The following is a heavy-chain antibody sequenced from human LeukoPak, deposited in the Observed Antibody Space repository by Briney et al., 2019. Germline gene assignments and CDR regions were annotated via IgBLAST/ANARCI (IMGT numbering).Heavy chain of an antibody. Sequence: GGSLRLSRAASGFTFDDYAMHWVRQAPGKGPEWVSGISWNSGSIGYADSVKGRFTISRDNAKNSLYLQMNSLRAEDMALYYCAKDMGDSIAARPGAFDYWGQGTLVTVSS. J-gene: IGHJ4*02. CDR1: GFTFDDYA. V-gene: IGHV3-9*03. CDR2: ISWNSGSI. D-gene: IGHD6-6*01. CDR3: AKDMGDSIAARPGAFDY.